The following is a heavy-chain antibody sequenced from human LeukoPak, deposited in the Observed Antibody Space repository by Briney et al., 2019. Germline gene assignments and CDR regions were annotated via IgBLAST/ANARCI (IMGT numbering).Heavy chain of an antibody. D-gene: IGHD5-24*01. CDR1: GFTFSSYA. Sequence: PGGSLRLSCAASGFTFSSYAMHWVRQAPGKGLERVAVISYDGSNKYYADSVKGRFTISRDNSKNTLYLQMNSLRAEDTAVYYCARDPGRWLLKYVFDYWGQGTLVTVSS. CDR2: ISYDGSNK. V-gene: IGHV3-30*04. CDR3: ARDPGRWLLKYVFDY. J-gene: IGHJ4*02.